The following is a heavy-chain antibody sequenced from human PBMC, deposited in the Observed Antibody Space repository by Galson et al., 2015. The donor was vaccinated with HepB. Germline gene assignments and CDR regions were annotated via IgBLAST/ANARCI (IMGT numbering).Heavy chain of an antibody. Sequence: QSGAEVKKPGESLKISCKGSGYSFASYWIGWVRQMPGKGLEWMGIIYPGDSDTRYSPSFQGQVTISADKSISTAYLQWSSLKASDTAMYYCARHVTVEGYYYYGMDVWGRGTTVTVSS. J-gene: IGHJ6*02. V-gene: IGHV5-51*01. CDR1: GYSFASYW. CDR2: IYPGDSDT. D-gene: IGHD2-21*02. CDR3: ARHVTVEGYYYYGMDV.